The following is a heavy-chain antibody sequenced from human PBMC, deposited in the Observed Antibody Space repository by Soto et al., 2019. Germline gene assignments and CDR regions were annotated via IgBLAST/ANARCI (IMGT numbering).Heavy chain of an antibody. V-gene: IGHV3-74*01. Sequence: GGSLRLSCAASGFTFSSYWMHWVRQAPGKGLVWVSRINSDGSSTSYADSVKGRFTISRDNAKNTLYLQMNSLRAEDTAVYYCASYSTIFHAFDIWGQGTMVTVSS. J-gene: IGHJ3*02. CDR3: ASYSTIFHAFDI. D-gene: IGHD3-3*01. CDR2: INSDGSST. CDR1: GFTFSSYW.